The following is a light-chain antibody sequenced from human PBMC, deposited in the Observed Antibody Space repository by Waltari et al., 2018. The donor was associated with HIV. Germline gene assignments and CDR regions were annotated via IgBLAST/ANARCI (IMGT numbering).Light chain of an antibody. CDR2: RNN. V-gene: IGLV10-54*04. CDR1: KNNVDHQG. CDR3: AAWDTSLGGWV. J-gene: IGLJ3*02. Sequence: QAGLTQPPSLSKDLRQTATLTCTGDKNNVDHQGAAWLKHRQGHPPKLLFYRNNNRPSGIPYRFAAFRSGNTASLNISGLLADDEADYFCAAWDTSLGGWVFGGGTQLTVL.